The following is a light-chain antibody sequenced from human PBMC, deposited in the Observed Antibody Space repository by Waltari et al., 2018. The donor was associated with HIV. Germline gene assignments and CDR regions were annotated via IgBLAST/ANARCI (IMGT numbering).Light chain of an antibody. CDR1: SSDVGGYNY. J-gene: IGLJ2*01. CDR3: SSYRTSNTVI. V-gene: IGLV2-14*03. CDR2: DVS. Sequence: QSALTQPASVSWSPGQSITISCTGTSSDVGGYNYVSWYQQHPGKAPKLMIYDVSNRPSGISNRFSGSKSGNTASLTISGLQAEDEADYYCSSYRTSNTVIFGGGTKLTVL.